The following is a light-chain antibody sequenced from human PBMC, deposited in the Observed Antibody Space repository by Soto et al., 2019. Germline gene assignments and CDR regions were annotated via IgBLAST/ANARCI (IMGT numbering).Light chain of an antibody. CDR1: QRISSY. CDR3: QQTYSTPYT. CDR2: AAS. J-gene: IGKJ2*01. Sequence: DIQMTQSPSSLSASVGDRVTITCRASQRISSYLNWYQQKPGKAPKILIYAASSLQSGVPSRFSGSGSGTDFTLTISSLQPDDFAIYYCQQTYSTPYTFGQRTKLEIK. V-gene: IGKV1-39*01.